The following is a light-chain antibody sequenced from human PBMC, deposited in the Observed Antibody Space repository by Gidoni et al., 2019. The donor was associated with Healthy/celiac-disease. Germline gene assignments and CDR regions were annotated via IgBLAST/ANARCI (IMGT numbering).Light chain of an antibody. CDR3: MQSTHCPHT. V-gene: IGKV2-30*01. J-gene: IGKJ2*01. CDR2: EVS. CDR1: QSLVYSDGTTS. Sequence: DVVRTQSPLSLPVTLGQPASISCRSSQSLVYSDGTTSLNWFQQRPGQSPRLLLYEVSNRAPGGPCRFGGSGSGTDFTLQISRVEAEDVWVYCFMQSTHCPHTFGQGTKLEIK.